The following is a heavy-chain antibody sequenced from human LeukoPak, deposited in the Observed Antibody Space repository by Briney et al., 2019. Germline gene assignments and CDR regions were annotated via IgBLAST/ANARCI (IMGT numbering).Heavy chain of an antibody. CDR2: VYMGGTT. V-gene: IGHV3-66*01. J-gene: IGHJ6*02. D-gene: IGHD2-2*03. CDR1: GFTVSTNY. Sequence: PGGSLRLSCAASGFTVSTNYMNWVRQAPGKGLEWVSVVYMGGTTYYADSVKGRFTISRDNAKNSLYLQMNSLRAEDTAVYYCARRALDNPYYYYGMDVWGQGTTVTVSS. CDR3: ARRALDNPYYYYGMDV.